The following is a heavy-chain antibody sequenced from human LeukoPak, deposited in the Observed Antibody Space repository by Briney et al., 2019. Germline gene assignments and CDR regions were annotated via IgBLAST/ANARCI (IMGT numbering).Heavy chain of an antibody. J-gene: IGHJ4*02. Sequence: GGSLRLSCAASGFTFSSYPIHWVRQAPGTGLEWVAVISSDGSNKYYADSVKGRFTVSRDNSENTLYLQMDSLRTEDTAVYYCAKEGSGSSYDYWGQGTLVTVFS. V-gene: IGHV3-30-3*01. CDR1: GFTFSSYP. D-gene: IGHD1-26*01. CDR2: ISSDGSNK. CDR3: AKEGSGSSYDY.